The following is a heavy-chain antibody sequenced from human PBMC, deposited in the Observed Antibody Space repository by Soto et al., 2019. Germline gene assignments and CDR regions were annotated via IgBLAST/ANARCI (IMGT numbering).Heavy chain of an antibody. CDR3: ATVKGYDILTGYLG. CDR2: FDPEDGET. D-gene: IGHD3-9*01. V-gene: IGHV1-24*01. Sequence: GASVKVSCKVSGYTLTELSMHRVRQAPGKGLEWMGGFDPEDGETIYAQKFQGRVTMTEDTSTDTAYMELSSLRSEDTAVYYCATVKGYDILTGYLGWGQGTLVTVSS. J-gene: IGHJ4*02. CDR1: GYTLTELS.